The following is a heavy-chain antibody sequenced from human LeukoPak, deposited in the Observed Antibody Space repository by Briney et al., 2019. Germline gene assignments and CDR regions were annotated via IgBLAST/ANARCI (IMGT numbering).Heavy chain of an antibody. CDR1: GYTFTSYD. CDR2: MNPNSGNT. Sequence: ASVKVSCKASGYTFTSYDINWVRQATGQGLEWMGWMNPNSGNTGYAQKFQGRVTMTRNTSISTAYMELSSLRSEDTAVYYCARGYYDILTGYYSGFDYWGQGTLVTVSS. CDR3: ARGYYDILTGYYSGFDY. D-gene: IGHD3-9*01. J-gene: IGHJ4*02. V-gene: IGHV1-8*01.